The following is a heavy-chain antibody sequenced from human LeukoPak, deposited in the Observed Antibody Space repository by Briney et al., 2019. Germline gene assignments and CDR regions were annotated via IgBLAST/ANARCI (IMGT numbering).Heavy chain of an antibody. CDR3: ARTSSRDGYRYFDY. V-gene: IGHV3-7*04. Sequence: GGSLRLSCEASGFTYSSYWMSWVRQAPGKGLEWVANMKQDGSEIYYLDSVKGRFTTSRDNAKNSLYLQMNSLRAEDTAVYYCARTSSRDGYRYFDYWGQGTLVTVSS. D-gene: IGHD5-24*01. CDR1: GFTYSSYW. J-gene: IGHJ4*02. CDR2: MKQDGSEI.